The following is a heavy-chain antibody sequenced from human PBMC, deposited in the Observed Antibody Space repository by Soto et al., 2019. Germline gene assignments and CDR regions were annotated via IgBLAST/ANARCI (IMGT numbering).Heavy chain of an antibody. CDR2: ISGSAVST. Sequence: PGGSLRLSCAASGFTFSNYAMSWVRQAPGKGLEWVSAISGSAVSTYYADSVKGRFTISRDNSKNTLYLQMSSLRAEDTAIYYCARQGRPTAGMGWFDPWGPGTLVTVSS. CDR1: GFTFSNYA. V-gene: IGHV3-23*01. J-gene: IGHJ5*02. CDR3: ARQGRPTAGMGWFDP. D-gene: IGHD1-1*01.